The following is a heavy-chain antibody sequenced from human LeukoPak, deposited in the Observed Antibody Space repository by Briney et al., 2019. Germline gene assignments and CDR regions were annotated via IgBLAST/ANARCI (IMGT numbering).Heavy chain of an antibody. Sequence: ASVKVSCKASGDTFSSYYMHWVRQAPGQGLGWMGIINPSGGSISYAQKFQGRVTMTRDMSTSTVYMELSSLRSEDTAVYYCARGRHYYESSDYYYEGDAFDVWGQGTMVTVSS. V-gene: IGHV1-46*01. D-gene: IGHD3-22*01. CDR3: ARGRHYYESSDYYYEGDAFDV. CDR1: GDTFSSYY. J-gene: IGHJ3*01. CDR2: INPSGGSI.